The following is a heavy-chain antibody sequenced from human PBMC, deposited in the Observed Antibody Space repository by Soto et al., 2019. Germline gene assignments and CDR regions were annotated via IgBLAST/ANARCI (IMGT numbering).Heavy chain of an antibody. CDR1: GFTFSSYG. Sequence: QVQLVESGGGVVQPGRSLRLSCAASGFTFSSYGMHWVRQAPGKGLEWVAVIWYDGSNKYYADSVKGRFTISRDNSKNTLYLQMNSLRAEDTAVYYCARVRSAAAGTGGDCWGQGTLVTVSS. D-gene: IGHD6-13*01. CDR2: IWYDGSNK. V-gene: IGHV3-33*01. CDR3: ARVRSAAAGTGGDC. J-gene: IGHJ4*02.